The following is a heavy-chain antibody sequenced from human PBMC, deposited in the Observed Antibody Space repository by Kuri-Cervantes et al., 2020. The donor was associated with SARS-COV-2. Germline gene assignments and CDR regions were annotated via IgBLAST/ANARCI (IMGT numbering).Heavy chain of an antibody. V-gene: IGHV3-30*04. D-gene: IGHD2-8*01. CDR2: VLYDGSDN. Sequence: GGSLRLSCATSGFTFSGYAMHWVRQAPGKGPEWVAVVLYDGSDNDYADSVKGRFTISRDNSKNTLYLQMNSLRVEDTAVYYCARDMGAIVLVRRDWFDPWGQGTLVTVSS. CDR1: GFTFSGYA. CDR3: ARDMGAIVLVRRDWFDP. J-gene: IGHJ5*02.